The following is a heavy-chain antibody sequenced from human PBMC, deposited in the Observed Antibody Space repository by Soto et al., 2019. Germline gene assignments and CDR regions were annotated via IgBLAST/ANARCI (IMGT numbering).Heavy chain of an antibody. CDR1: GGTFTSYS. CDR2: VIPRFGTT. Sequence: QVQLEQSGAEVKRPGSSVKVSCRASGGTFTSYSINWVRRAPGQGPEWMGAVIPRFGTTTYAQRFEGRVTVTADASTSTVFMGMSGLRSEDTAVYFCARARIVAVSGRTGGYYYYAMDLWGQGTAVIVSS. CDR3: ARARIVAVSGRTGGYYYYAMDL. J-gene: IGHJ6*02. D-gene: IGHD2-2*01. V-gene: IGHV1-69*01.